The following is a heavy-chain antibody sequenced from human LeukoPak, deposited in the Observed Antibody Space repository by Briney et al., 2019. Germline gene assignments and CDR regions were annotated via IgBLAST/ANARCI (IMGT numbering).Heavy chain of an antibody. J-gene: IGHJ4*02. D-gene: IGHD4-17*01. CDR1: GFTFSSYG. CDR2: IRYDRSNK. V-gene: IGHV3-30*02. Sequence: GGSLRLSCAASGFTFSSYGMHWFGQAPGRGLRGWAFIRYDRSNKYYADSVKGRFTISRDNSKNTLYLQMNSLRGEDTAVYYCAKGYDYGDYGFDYWGQGTLVTVFS. CDR3: AKGYDYGDYGFDY.